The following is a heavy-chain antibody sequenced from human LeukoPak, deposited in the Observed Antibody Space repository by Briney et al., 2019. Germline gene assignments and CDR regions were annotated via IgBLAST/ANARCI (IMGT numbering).Heavy chain of an antibody. CDR1: GFTFSSYP. Sequence: GGSLRLSCAASGFTFSSYPMSWVRQAPGKGLEWVSAISGSGGSTYYADSVKGRFTISRDNSKNTLYLQMNSLRAEDTAVYYCAGLPPRGYYYGMDVWGQGTTVTVSS. CDR2: ISGSGGST. D-gene: IGHD2-15*01. V-gene: IGHV3-23*01. CDR3: AGLPPRGYYYGMDV. J-gene: IGHJ6*02.